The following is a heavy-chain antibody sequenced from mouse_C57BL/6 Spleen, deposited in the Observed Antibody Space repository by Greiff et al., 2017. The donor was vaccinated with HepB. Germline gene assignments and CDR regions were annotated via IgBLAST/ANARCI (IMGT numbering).Heavy chain of an antibody. D-gene: IGHD1-1*01. V-gene: IGHV2-2*01. CDR1: GFSLTSYG. CDR3: ARNRPPYGSSSPYAMDY. Sequence: QVQLQQSGPGLVQPSQSLSITCTVSGFSLTSYGVHWVRQSPGKGLEWLGVIWSGGSTDYNAAFISRLSISKDNSKSQVFFKMNSLQADDTAIYYCARNRPPYGSSSPYAMDYWGQGTSVTVSS. J-gene: IGHJ4*01. CDR2: IWSGGST.